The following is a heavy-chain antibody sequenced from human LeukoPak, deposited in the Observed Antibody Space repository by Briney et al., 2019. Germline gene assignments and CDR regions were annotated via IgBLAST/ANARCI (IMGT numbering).Heavy chain of an antibody. V-gene: IGHV4-39*07. CDR2: IYYSGST. D-gene: IGHD4-17*01. Sequence: TFSSYWMNWIRQPPERGLGWIGSIYYSGSTYYNPSLTSRVTISVATSKTQFSLKLSSVTAADTAVYYCARVTPDDDYGDFSTRHHYWGQGTLVTVSS. CDR3: ARVTPDDDYGDFSTRHHY. CDR1: TFSSYW. J-gene: IGHJ4*02.